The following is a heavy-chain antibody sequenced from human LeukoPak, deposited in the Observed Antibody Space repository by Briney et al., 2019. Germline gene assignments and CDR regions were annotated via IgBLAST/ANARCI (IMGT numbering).Heavy chain of an antibody. CDR2: IRYDGSNK. CDR1: GFTFSSYG. CDR3: AKDKSWLPYFDY. J-gene: IGHJ4*02. D-gene: IGHD5-24*01. Sequence: GGSLRLSCAASGFTFSSYGMHWVRQAPAKGLEWVAFIRYDGSNKYYADSVKGRFTISRDNSKKTLYLQMNSLRAEDTAVYYCAKDKSWLPYFDYWGQGTLVTVSS. V-gene: IGHV3-30*02.